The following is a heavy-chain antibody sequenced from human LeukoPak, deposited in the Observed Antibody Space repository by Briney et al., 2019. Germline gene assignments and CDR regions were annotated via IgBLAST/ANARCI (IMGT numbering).Heavy chain of an antibody. J-gene: IGHJ4*02. CDR2: ISWNSGSI. V-gene: IGHV3-9*01. CDR1: GFTFDDYA. D-gene: IGHD6-19*01. Sequence: SLRLSCAASGFTFDDYAMHWVRQAPGKGLEWVSGISWNSGSIGYADAVKGRFTISRDNDKNSLYLQMNSLRAEDTALYYCAKDRRRYSSGWYDFDYWGQGTLVTVSS. CDR3: AKDRRRYSSGWYDFDY.